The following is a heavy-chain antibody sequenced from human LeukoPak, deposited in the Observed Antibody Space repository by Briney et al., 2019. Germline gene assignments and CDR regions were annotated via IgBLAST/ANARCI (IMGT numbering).Heavy chain of an antibody. CDR1: GDSISSYY. CDR3: ARSERIIMILGGAFDV. V-gene: IGHV4-59*08. CDR2: IYYSGST. J-gene: IGHJ3*01. Sequence: SETLSLTCTVSGDSISSYYWSWIRQPPGKGLEWIGYIYYSGSTNYNPSLKSRVTISVDTSKNQFSLKLSSVTAADTAVYFCARSERIIMILGGAFDVWGQGTMVAVSS. D-gene: IGHD3-22*01.